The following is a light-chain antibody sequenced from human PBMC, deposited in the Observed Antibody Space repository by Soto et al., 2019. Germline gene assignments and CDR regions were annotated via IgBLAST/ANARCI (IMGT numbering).Light chain of an antibody. CDR2: GSS. CDR3: QQYDKWPRR. Sequence: ETGLTQSACSLSLSPGERPTLHCRASQTLSSRHLAWYQLKPGQAARLLIYGSSSRATDIPDRFSGSGSGTDFTLTISTLEPEDFAVYYCQQYDKWPRRFGQGTKVDI. V-gene: IGKV3-20*01. CDR1: QTLSSRH. J-gene: IGKJ1*01.